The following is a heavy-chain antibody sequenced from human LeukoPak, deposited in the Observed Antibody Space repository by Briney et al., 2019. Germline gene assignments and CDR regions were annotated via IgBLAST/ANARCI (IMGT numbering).Heavy chain of an antibody. CDR1: GFTFSSYA. Sequence: GGSLRLSCAASGFTFSSYAMSWVRQAPGKGLKWVSSIGNSGGRTFYTDSVKGRFTISRDNSKITLYLQMNSLRAEDTAVYYCAKSYNGYESKPDYWGQGTLVTVSS. CDR2: IGNSGGRT. CDR3: AKSYNGYESKPDY. J-gene: IGHJ4*02. V-gene: IGHV3-23*01. D-gene: IGHD5-12*01.